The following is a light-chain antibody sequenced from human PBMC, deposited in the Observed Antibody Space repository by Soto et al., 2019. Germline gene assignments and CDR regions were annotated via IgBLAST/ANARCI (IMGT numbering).Light chain of an antibody. Sequence: AIQMTQSPSSLSASVGDSVTITCRASQGIRNDLGWYQLKPGKAPNLLIYATSILQSGVPSRFSGSGSGTDFTLTISSLQPEDFATYYCLQDYVYPLTFGGGTKVEIK. CDR1: QGIRND. J-gene: IGKJ4*01. CDR2: ATS. V-gene: IGKV1-6*01. CDR3: LQDYVYPLT.